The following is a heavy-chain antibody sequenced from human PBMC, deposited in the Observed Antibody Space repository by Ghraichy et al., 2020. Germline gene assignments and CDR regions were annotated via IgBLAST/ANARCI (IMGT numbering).Heavy chain of an antibody. J-gene: IGHJ4*02. CDR1: GGSISSSSYY. V-gene: IGHV4-39*01. CDR3: ARRGRRYSSGGHFDY. CDR2: IYYSGST. D-gene: IGHD6-19*01. Sequence: SETLSLTCTVSGGSISSSSYYWGWIRQPPGKGLEWIGSIYYSGSTYYNPSLKSRVTISVDTSKNQFSLKLSSVTAADTAVYYCARRGRRYSSGGHFDYWGQGTLVTVSS.